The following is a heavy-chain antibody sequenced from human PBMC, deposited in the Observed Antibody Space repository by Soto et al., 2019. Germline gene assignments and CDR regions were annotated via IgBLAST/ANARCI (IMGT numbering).Heavy chain of an antibody. CDR2: INPSGGST. Sequence: GASVKVSFKASGYTFTSYYMHWVRQAPGQGLEWMGIINPSGGSTSYAQKFQERVTITRDMSTSTAYMELSSLRSEDTAVYYCAATLKGYCSGGSCPRYYYGMDVWGQGTTVTVSS. CDR1: GYTFTSYY. J-gene: IGHJ6*02. CDR3: AATLKGYCSGGSCPRYYYGMDV. V-gene: IGHV1-46*01. D-gene: IGHD2-15*01.